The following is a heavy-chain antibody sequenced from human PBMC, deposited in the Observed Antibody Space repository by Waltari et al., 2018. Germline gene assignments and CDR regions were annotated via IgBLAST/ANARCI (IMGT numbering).Heavy chain of an antibody. CDR2: IIPIFGTA. V-gene: IGHV1-69*13. CDR3: ARGAVAGTVYYYYGMDV. CDR1: GGTFSSYA. J-gene: IGHJ6*02. Sequence: QVQLVQSGAEVKKPGSSVKVSCKASGGTFSSYAISWVRQAPGQGLEWMGGIIPIFGTANYAQKFQGRVTITADESTSTAYMELSSLRSEDTAVYYCARGAVAGTVYYYYGMDVWGQGTTVIVSS. D-gene: IGHD6-19*01.